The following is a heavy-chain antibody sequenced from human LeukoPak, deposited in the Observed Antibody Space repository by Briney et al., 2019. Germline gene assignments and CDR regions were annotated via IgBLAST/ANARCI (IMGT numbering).Heavy chain of an antibody. D-gene: IGHD3-16*01. J-gene: IGHJ6*04. CDR2: IIAYNGNT. V-gene: IGHV1-18*01. Sequence: ASVNVSFKASGYTFTSDGISWVRQAPGQGLEWMGWIIAYNGNTNYAQKLQGRVTMTTDTSTSTAYMELRSLRSDDTAVYYCERVERDEYDYVWGSYSSGYYGMDVWGKGTTVTVSS. CDR3: ERVERDEYDYVWGSYSSGYYGMDV. CDR1: GYTFTSDG.